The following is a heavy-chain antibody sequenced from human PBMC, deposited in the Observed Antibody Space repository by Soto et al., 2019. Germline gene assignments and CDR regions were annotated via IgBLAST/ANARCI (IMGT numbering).Heavy chain of an antibody. CDR2: INPNSGGT. J-gene: IGHJ4*02. D-gene: IGHD1-1*01. V-gene: IGHV1-2*04. CDR1: GYTFTGYY. CDR3: AREGPQKGYYYFDY. Sequence: ASVKVSCKASGYTFTGYYMHWLRQAPGQGLEWMGWINPNSGGTNYAQKFQGWVTMTRDTSISTAYMELSRLRSDDTAVYYCAREGPQKGYYYFDYWGQGTLVTVSS.